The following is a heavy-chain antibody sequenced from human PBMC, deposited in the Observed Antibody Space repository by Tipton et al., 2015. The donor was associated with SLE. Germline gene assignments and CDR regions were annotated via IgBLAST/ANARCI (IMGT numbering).Heavy chain of an antibody. CDR1: GGSISSYY. CDR2: IYYSGST. J-gene: IGHJ4*02. CDR3: ARGSGYFDY. Sequence: LRLSCTVSGGSISSYYWSWIRQPPGKGLEWIGYIYYSGSTNYNPSLKSRVTISVDTSKNQFSLKLSSVTAADTAVYYCARGSGYFDYWGQGTLVTVSS. D-gene: IGHD1-26*01. V-gene: IGHV4-59*01.